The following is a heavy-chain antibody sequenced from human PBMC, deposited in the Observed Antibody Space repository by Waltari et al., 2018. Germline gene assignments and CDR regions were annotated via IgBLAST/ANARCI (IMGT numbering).Heavy chain of an antibody. CDR1: DGSISRHY. D-gene: IGHD6-13*01. Sequence: VQLQESGPGLVKPSETLSLTCNVSDGSISRHYWSWIRQPAVKGLEWIGRIYADGSTNYNPSLKSRITMSVDMSKNQLSLELTSVTAADTAIYYCAKDEAGYTRYWGQGALVTVSS. CDR3: AKDEAGYTRY. V-gene: IGHV4-4*07. J-gene: IGHJ4*01. CDR2: IYADGST.